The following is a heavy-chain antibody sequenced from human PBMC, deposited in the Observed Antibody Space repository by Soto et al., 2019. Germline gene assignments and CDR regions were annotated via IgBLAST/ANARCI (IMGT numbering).Heavy chain of an antibody. CDR3: ARDRSMYYGMDV. CDR1: GYTFTSFG. CDR2: ISAYNGNT. J-gene: IGHJ6*02. D-gene: IGHD2-8*01. V-gene: IGHV1-18*01. Sequence: QVQLVQSGGEVKKPGASVKVSCKATGYTFTSFGISWVRQAPGQGLEWMGWISAYNGNTNYAQKLQGRVTMTTDTSTSTSYMELRSLTSDDTAVYYCARDRSMYYGMDVWGQGTTVTVSS.